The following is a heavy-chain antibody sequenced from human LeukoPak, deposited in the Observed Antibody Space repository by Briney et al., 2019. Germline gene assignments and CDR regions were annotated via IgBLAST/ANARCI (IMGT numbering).Heavy chain of an antibody. V-gene: IGHV3-9*03. D-gene: IGHD3-10*01. Sequence: PGGSRRLSCAASGFTFDDYAMHWVRQAPGKGLEWVSGISWNSGSIGYADSVKGRFTISRDNAKNSLYLQMNSLRAEDMALYYCAKGYYYGSGIDYWGQGTLVTVSS. J-gene: IGHJ4*02. CDR3: AKGYYYGSGIDY. CDR1: GFTFDDYA. CDR2: ISWNSGSI.